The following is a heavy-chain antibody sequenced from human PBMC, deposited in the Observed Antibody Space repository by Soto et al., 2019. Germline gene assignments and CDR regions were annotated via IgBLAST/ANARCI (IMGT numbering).Heavy chain of an antibody. Sequence: SETLSLTCTISGGFISSSSYFWAWIRQAPGKGLEWIGSIDYTGTTYNNPSLKSRVTMSVDTSKNHFSLKVDSVTAADTALYYCCRRAPEGFDPWGQGTLVTVSS. CDR1: GGFISSSSYF. V-gene: IGHV4-39*02. CDR3: CRRAPEGFDP. J-gene: IGHJ5*02. CDR2: IDYTGTT.